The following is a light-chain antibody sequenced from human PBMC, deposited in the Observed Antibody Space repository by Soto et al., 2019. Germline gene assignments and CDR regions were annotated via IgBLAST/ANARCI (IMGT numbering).Light chain of an antibody. J-gene: IGKJ3*01. V-gene: IGKV1-39*01. Sequence: DIQMTQSPSSLSASVGDRVTITCRASQTINTYLNWYQQKPGKAPKLLIHAASSLQSGVPSRFSANGSGTDFTLTISSLQPEDFATYYCQQSYSALFTFGPGTKVDIK. CDR1: QTINTY. CDR3: QQSYSALFT. CDR2: AAS.